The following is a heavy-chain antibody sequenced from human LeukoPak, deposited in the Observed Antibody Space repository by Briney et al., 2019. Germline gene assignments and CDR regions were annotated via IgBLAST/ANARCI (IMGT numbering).Heavy chain of an antibody. Sequence: ASVKVSCKASGYSFRSFGINWVRQAPGQGLEWMGWISGYNGDTKYSQRLEGRVTLTTDSSTTTTYMERVTLRSDDTAVYYCARGGLWVGELLSTPHDGFDIWGQGTLVTVSS. CDR3: ARGGLWVGELLSTPHDGFDI. CDR2: ISGYNGDT. D-gene: IGHD3-10*01. J-gene: IGHJ3*02. V-gene: IGHV1-18*01. CDR1: GYSFRSFG.